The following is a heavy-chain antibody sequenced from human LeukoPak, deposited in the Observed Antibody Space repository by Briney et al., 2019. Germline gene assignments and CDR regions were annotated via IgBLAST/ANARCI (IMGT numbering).Heavy chain of an antibody. V-gene: IGHV4-59*08. CDR1: GDSINAYY. D-gene: IGHD6-13*01. J-gene: IGHJ5*02. CDR2: IYFSGTT. CDR3: ARRRAEGGSNGHYNWFDP. Sequence: SETLSLTCTVSGDSINAYYWGWIRQPPGKGLEWIGYIYFSGTTKYNPPLESRVTISVDTSKNQFSLKLSSVTAADTAVYYCARRRAEGGSNGHYNWFDPWGRGILVTVSS.